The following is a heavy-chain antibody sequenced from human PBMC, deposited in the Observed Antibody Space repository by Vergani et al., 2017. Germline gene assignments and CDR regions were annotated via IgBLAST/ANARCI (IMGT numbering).Heavy chain of an antibody. CDR2: VDPEDGET. CDR3: ATPQTVTTGGMEV. V-gene: IGHV1-69-2*01. CDR1: GYTFTDHY. Sequence: EVQLVQSGAEVKKPGATMKISCKVSGYTFTDHYMPWVKQAPGKGLEWMGLVDPEDGETIYAEKFKGRVTIAADTSTDTAHLELSSLRSEDTAVYYCATPQTVTTGGMEVWGQGTTVIVS. J-gene: IGHJ6*02. D-gene: IGHD4-17*01.